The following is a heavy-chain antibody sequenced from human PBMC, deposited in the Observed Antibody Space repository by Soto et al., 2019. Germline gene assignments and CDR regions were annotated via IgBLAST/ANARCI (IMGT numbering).Heavy chain of an antibody. CDR3: ARDGRDVDTAMVKGYYYGMDV. J-gene: IGHJ6*02. CDR1: GGTFSSYA. V-gene: IGHV1-69*13. CDR2: IIPIFGTA. Sequence: SVKVSCKASGGTFSSYAISWVRQAPGQGLEWMGGIIPIFGTANYAQKFQGRVTITADESTSTAYMELSSLRSEDTAVYYCARDGRDVDTAMVKGYYYGMDVWGQGTTVTVSS. D-gene: IGHD5-18*01.